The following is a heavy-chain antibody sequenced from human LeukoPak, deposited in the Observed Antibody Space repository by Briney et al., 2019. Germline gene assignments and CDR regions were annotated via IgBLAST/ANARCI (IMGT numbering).Heavy chain of an antibody. J-gene: IGHJ6*02. D-gene: IGHD5-12*01. CDR3: ARDEEIRGDYYGMDV. Sequence: SQTLSLTCAISGDSGNSAAWTWIRQSPSRGLEWLGRTYYRSKWYNDYAVSVKSRITINPDTSKNQFSLQLNSVTPEDTAVYYCARDEEIRGDYYGMDVWGQGTTVTVSS. CDR2: TYYRSKWYN. CDR1: GDSGNSAA. V-gene: IGHV6-1*01.